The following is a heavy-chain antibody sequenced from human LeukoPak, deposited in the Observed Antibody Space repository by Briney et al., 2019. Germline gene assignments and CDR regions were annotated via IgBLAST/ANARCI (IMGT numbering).Heavy chain of an antibody. CDR1: GGSISSSSYY. CDR3: ARQGVRDCSGGSCYYY. CDR2: IYYSGST. V-gene: IGHV4-39*01. D-gene: IGHD2-15*01. J-gene: IGHJ4*02. Sequence: NPSETLSLTCTVSGGSISSSSYYWGWIRQPPGKGLEWIGSIYYSGSTYYNPSLKSRVTISVDTSKNQFSLKLSSVTAADTAVYYCARQGVRDCSGGSCYYYWGQGTLVTVSS.